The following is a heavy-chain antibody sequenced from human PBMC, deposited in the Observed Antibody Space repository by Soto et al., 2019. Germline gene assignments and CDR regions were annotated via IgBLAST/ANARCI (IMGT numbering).Heavy chain of an antibody. CDR1: GFTFSSYG. CDR2: ISYDGSNK. V-gene: IGHV3-30*18. D-gene: IGHD3-22*01. J-gene: IGHJ4*02. Sequence: PGGSLRLSCAASGFTFSSYGMHWVRQAPGKGLEWVAVISYDGSNKYYADSVKGRFTISRDNSKNTLYLQMNSLRAEDTAVYYCAKDYYDSSGYPPVYYFDYWGQGTLVTVSS. CDR3: AKDYYDSSGYPPVYYFDY.